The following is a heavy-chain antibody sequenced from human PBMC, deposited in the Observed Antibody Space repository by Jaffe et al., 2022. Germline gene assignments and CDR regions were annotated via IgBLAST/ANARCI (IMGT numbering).Heavy chain of an antibody. V-gene: IGHV2-70*01. CDR3: ARIRTSGYDLSDAFDI. CDR2: IDWDDDK. CDR1: GFSLSTSGMC. D-gene: IGHD5-12*01. Sequence: QVTLRESGPALVKPTQTLTLTCTFSGFSLSTSGMCVSWIRQPPGKALEWLALIDWDDDKYYSTSLKTRLTISKDTSKNQVVLTMTNMDPVDTATYYCARIRTSGYDLSDAFDIWGQGTMVTVSS. J-gene: IGHJ3*02.